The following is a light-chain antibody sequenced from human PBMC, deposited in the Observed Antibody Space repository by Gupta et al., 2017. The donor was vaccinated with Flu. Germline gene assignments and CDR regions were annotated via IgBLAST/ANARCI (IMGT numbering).Light chain of an antibody. J-gene: IGKJ3*01. CDR3: QQSYSTPLFT. V-gene: IGKV1-39*01. Sequence: LNPYQKNPGEAPMPLVYRASSLQSGVPSSFGGIGCGTDFNLTLSSLQPEDCASYFCQQSYSTPLFTFGSGTKLDI. CDR2: RAS.